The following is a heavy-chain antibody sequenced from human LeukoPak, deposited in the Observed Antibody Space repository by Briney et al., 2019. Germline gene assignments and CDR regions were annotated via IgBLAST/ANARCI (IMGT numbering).Heavy chain of an antibody. CDR3: ARGWDSGYNFYGMDV. J-gene: IGHJ6*02. D-gene: IGHD1-26*01. Sequence: SETLSLTCTVSGGSTSGYYWGWIRQSPGKGLEWIGNIYNSGTTSYNPSLKSRVTISRDTSKNQFSLKLTSVTAADTAVYYCARGWDSGYNFYGMDVWGQGNTVTVSS. CDR1: GGSTSGYY. CDR2: IYNSGTT. V-gene: IGHV4-59*01.